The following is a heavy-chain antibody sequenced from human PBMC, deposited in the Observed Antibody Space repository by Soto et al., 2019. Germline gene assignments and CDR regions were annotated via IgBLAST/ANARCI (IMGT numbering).Heavy chain of an antibody. V-gene: IGHV1-8*01. CDR2: MNPDNGKT. CDR1: GYTFINYD. CDR3: TRGRPAMIYGVRVLHKQFFDN. D-gene: IGHD3-3*01. J-gene: IGHJ4*02. Sequence: SVKVSCKTFGYTFINYDIHWVRQAAVQGLEWIGWMNPDNGKTDYAQTLQDRVTMTTNTSTRTAFLEVSNLKSEDTALYFCTRGRPAMIYGVRVLHKQFFDNWGQGTLVTVSS.